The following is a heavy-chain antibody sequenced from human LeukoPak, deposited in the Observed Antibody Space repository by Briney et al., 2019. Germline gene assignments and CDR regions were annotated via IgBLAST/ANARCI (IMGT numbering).Heavy chain of an antibody. J-gene: IGHJ4*02. CDR3: ARVQAYGGKGYFDY. CDR1: GGSISSYY. CDR2: IYYSGST. Sequence: SETLSLTCTVSGGSISSYYWSWIRQPPGKGLEWIGYIYYSGSTNYNPSLKSRVTISVDTSKNQFSLKLSSVTAADTAVYYCARVQAYGGKGYFDYWVQGTLVTVSS. V-gene: IGHV4-59*01. D-gene: IGHD4-23*01.